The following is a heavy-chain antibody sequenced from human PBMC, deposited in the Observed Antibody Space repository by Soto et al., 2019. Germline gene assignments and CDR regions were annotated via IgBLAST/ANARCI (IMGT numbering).Heavy chain of an antibody. D-gene: IGHD4-17*01. CDR3: AIRTTVTTYYFDY. J-gene: IGHJ4*02. Sequence: ASVKVSCKASGGTFSSYTISWVRQAPGQGLEWMGRIIPILGIANYAQKFQGRVTITADKSTSTAYMELSSLRSEDTAVYYCAIRTTVTTYYFDYWGQGTLVTSPQ. V-gene: IGHV1-69*02. CDR1: GGTFSSYT. CDR2: IIPILGIA.